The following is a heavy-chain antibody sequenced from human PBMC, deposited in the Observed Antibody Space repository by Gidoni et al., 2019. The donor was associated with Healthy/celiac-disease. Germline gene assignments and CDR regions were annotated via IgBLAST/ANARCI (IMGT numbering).Heavy chain of an antibody. D-gene: IGHD2-2*01. CDR2: ISSSSMYL. CDR3: ARDCCSSTSCYVYYYYGMDV. Sequence: EVQRVESGGGMVKPGGSRRISCAAAGFTFCSSSMQWFRQAPGKGLEWVSSISSSSMYLYSADSVQGRFTISRDNAKNSLYLQMNRLRAEDTAVYYCARDCCSSTSCYVYYYYGMDVWGQGTTVTVSS. J-gene: IGHJ6*02. V-gene: IGHV3-21*01. CDR1: GFTFCSSS.